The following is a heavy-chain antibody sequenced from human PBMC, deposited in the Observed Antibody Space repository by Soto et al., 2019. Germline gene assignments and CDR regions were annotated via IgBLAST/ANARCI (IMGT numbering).Heavy chain of an antibody. CDR1: GGSISSYY. D-gene: IGHD1-7*01. CDR3: ASTSNWNFDFDY. J-gene: IGHJ4*02. CDR2: IYYSGST. V-gene: IGHV4-59*01. Sequence: SETLSPTCTVSGGSISSYYWSWIRPPPGKGLEWIGYIYYSGSTNYNPSLKSRVTMSVDTSKNQFSLKLSSVTAAGTAVYYCASTSNWNFDFDYWGQVTLVTVSS.